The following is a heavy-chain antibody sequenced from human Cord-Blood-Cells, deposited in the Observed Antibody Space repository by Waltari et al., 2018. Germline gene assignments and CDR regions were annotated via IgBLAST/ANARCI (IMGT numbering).Heavy chain of an antibody. Sequence: QVQLVQSGAEVTMTGASVKVSCQASGSTSTSFYTHWVRQAPGQGIEWMGIINPSGGSTIYAQKFQGRVTMTRDTSTSTVDMELSSLRSEDTAVYYCARDKLSGYDYWGQGTLVTVSS. J-gene: IGHJ4*02. CDR2: INPSGGST. CDR1: GSTSTSFY. CDR3: ARDKLSGYDY. V-gene: IGHV1-46*01. D-gene: IGHD3-16*02.